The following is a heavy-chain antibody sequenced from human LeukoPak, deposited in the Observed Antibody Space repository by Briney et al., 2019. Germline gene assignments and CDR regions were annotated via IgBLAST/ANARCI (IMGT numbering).Heavy chain of an antibody. J-gene: IGHJ6*02. V-gene: IGHV3-30-3*01. Sequence: GGSLRLSCVASGFTFSSYAMHWVRQAPGKGLEWVAVISCDGSNKYYADSVKGRFTISRDNSKNTLYLQMNSLRAEDTAVYYCAREGVSSGWYSGYYYGMDVWGQGTTVTVSS. CDR1: GFTFSSYA. D-gene: IGHD6-19*01. CDR3: AREGVSSGWYSGYYYGMDV. CDR2: ISCDGSNK.